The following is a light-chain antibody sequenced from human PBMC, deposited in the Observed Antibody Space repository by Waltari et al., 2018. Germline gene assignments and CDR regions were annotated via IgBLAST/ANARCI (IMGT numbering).Light chain of an antibody. CDR2: DVN. Sequence: QSPLTQPASVSGSPGQSITLSCTGAFSDVGAYDYVSWYQQLPGRAPKLLIFDVNHRPSGVSDRLSGSKSGNTASLTISGLQPEDEADYYCSSYTTRGTWVFGGGTKLTVL. V-gene: IGLV2-14*03. CDR3: SSYTTRGTWV. J-gene: IGLJ3*02. CDR1: FSDVGAYDY.